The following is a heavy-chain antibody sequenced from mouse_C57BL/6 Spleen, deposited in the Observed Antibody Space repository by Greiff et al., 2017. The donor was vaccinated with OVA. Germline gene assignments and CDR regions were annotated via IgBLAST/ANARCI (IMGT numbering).Heavy chain of an antibody. Sequence: EVKVEESGGGLVQPGGSMKLSCVASGFTFSNYWMNWVRQSPEKGLEWVAQIRLKSDNYATNYAESVKGRFTISRDDSKSSVYLQMHNLRAEDTGIYYCTLGAWFAYWGQGTLVTVSA. D-gene: IGHD4-1*01. V-gene: IGHV6-3*01. J-gene: IGHJ3*01. CDR1: GFTFSNYW. CDR2: IRLKSDNYAT. CDR3: TLGAWFAY.